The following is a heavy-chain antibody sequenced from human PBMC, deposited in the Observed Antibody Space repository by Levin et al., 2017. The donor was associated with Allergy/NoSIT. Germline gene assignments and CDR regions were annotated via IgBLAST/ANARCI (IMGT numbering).Heavy chain of an antibody. CDR1: GYTFTGYY. D-gene: IGHD6-6*01. CDR2: INPNSGGT. V-gene: IGHV1-2*02. CDR3: ASNPSQWYSSSYYYDYGMDG. J-gene: IGHJ6*02. Sequence: GESLKISCKASGYTFTGYYMHWVRQAPGQGLEWMGWINPNSGGTNYAQKFQGRVTMTRDTSISTAYMELSRLRSDDTAVYYCASNPSQWYSSSYYYDYGMDGWGQGTTVTVSS.